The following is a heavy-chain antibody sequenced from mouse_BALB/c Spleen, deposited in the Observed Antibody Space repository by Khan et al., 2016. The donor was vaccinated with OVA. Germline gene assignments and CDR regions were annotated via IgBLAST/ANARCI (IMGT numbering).Heavy chain of an antibody. Sequence: QIQLVQSGPELKEPGETVMISCTASGFTFKGYVMNWVQQSPGEGLEWMGWMNTYTGEPPYADVFNGRFAFSLETYASTVYLQINSLKNEDTAPSLCVRLRGGNWGQGPTPPVSS. J-gene: IGHJ2*01. CDR2: MNTYTGEP. CDR3: VRLRGGN. CDR1: GFTFKGYV. V-gene: IGHV9-3-1*01.